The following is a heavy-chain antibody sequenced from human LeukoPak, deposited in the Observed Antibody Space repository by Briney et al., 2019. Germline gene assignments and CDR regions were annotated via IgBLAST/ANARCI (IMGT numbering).Heavy chain of an antibody. Sequence: PSETLSLTCTVSGGSISSGSYYWSWIRQPAGKGLEWIGRIYTSGSTNYNPSLKSRVTISVDTSKNQFSLKLSSVTAADTAVYYCARSAVRAFDIWGQGTMVTVSS. D-gene: IGHD3-10*01. CDR1: GGSISSGSYY. J-gene: IGHJ3*02. CDR3: ARSAVRAFDI. V-gene: IGHV4-61*02. CDR2: IYTSGST.